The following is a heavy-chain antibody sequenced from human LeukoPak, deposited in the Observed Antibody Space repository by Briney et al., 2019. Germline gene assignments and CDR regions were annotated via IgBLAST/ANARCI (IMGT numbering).Heavy chain of an antibody. CDR1: GGSISSSSYY. V-gene: IGHV4-39*01. D-gene: IGHD6-19*01. CDR2: IYYSGST. Sequence: SETLSLTCTVSGGSISSSSYYWGWIRQPPGKGLEWIGSIYYSGSTYYNPSLKSRVTISVDTSKNQFSLKLSSVTAADTAVYYCARYSSGWYTPLEYWGQGTLVTVSS. J-gene: IGHJ4*02. CDR3: ARYSSGWYTPLEY.